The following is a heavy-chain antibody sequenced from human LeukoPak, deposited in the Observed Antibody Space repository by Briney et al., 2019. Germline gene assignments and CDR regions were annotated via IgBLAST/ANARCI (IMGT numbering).Heavy chain of an antibody. CDR3: ATTAVGYFDY. CDR1: GGSISNYY. Sequence: SETLSLTCTVSGGSISNYYWSWIRQPPGKGLEWIGYIKHSGSTNYNPSLKSRVTISVDTSENQFSLRLSSVTAADTAVYYCATTAVGYFDYWGQGALVTVSS. D-gene: IGHD1-14*01. CDR2: IKHSGST. J-gene: IGHJ4*02. V-gene: IGHV4-59*01.